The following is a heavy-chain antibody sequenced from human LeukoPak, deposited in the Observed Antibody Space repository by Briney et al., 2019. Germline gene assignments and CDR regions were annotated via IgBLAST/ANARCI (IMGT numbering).Heavy chain of an antibody. CDR3: ARGTPRNQLLLYPFDY. Sequence: ASVKVSCKASGYTFTGYYMHWVRQAPGQGLEWMGWINPNSGGTNYAQKFQGWVTMTRDTSISTAYMELSRLRSDDTAVYYCARGTPRNQLLLYPFDYWGQGTLVTVSS. D-gene: IGHD2-2*02. V-gene: IGHV1-2*04. J-gene: IGHJ4*02. CDR2: INPNSGGT. CDR1: GYTFTGYY.